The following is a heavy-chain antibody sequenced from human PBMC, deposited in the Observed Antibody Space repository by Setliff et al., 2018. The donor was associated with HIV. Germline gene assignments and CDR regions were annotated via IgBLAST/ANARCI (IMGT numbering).Heavy chain of an antibody. CDR3: ARAQGEYYYDSSGRALDY. J-gene: IGHJ4*02. V-gene: IGHV3-30*01. CDR1: GFIFSSYA. Sequence: PGGSLRLSCAASGFIFSSYAMHWVRQAPGKGLEWVAVMSYDGNNKYYADSVKGRFTISRDNSKNTLYLQMNSLRAEDTAVYYCARAQGEYYYDSSGRALDYWGQGTLVTVSS. CDR2: MSYDGNNK. D-gene: IGHD3-22*01.